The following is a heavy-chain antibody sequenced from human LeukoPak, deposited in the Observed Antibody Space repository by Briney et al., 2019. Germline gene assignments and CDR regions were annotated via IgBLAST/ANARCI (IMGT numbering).Heavy chain of an antibody. J-gene: IGHJ4*02. CDR2: ITGDGDYT. D-gene: IGHD2-2*01. CDR1: GFTFSSYA. V-gene: IGHV3-23*01. Sequence: GGSLRLSCAASGFTFSSYAMSWVRQAPGKGLEWVSAITGDGDYTYYADSVKGRFTISRDNSMRTLYLQMNSLRVEETAVYYCAKDDGVIPAALGYWGQGTLVTVSS. CDR3: AKDDGVIPAALGY.